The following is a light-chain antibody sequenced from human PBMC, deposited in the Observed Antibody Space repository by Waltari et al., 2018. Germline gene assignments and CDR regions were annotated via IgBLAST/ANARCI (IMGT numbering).Light chain of an antibody. V-gene: IGKV1-9*01. Sequence: DIRLTQSPSFLSASVGDKVTITCRASQGIGSHLSWYQQDPGKAPKLLIYAASTLQGGVPSRFSGSGSGTEFALTISGLQPEDVATYFCLHLNSYPYTFGGGTKVDIK. CDR2: AAS. CDR1: QGIGSH. CDR3: LHLNSYPYT. J-gene: IGKJ4*01.